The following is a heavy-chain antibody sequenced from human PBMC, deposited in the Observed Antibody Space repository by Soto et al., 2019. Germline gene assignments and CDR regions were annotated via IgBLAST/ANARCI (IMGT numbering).Heavy chain of an antibody. CDR3: ARQGSYYDSSGYYSPFDY. V-gene: IGHV5-51*01. CDR2: IYPGDSDT. D-gene: IGHD3-22*01. Sequence: PGEFLKISCKGSGDSFISYWIGWVRQMPGKGLEWMGIIYPGDSDTRYSPSFQGQVTISADKSISTAYLQWSSLKASDTAMYYCARQGSYYDSSGYYSPFDYWGQGTLVTVSS. J-gene: IGHJ4*02. CDR1: GDSFISYW.